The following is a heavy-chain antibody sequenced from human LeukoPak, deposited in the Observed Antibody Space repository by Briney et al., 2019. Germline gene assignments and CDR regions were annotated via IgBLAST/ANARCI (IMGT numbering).Heavy chain of an antibody. CDR2: INYSGNT. CDR1: GASISGSF. J-gene: IGHJ3*02. CDR3: ARGYYDSRGYSNTFDI. V-gene: IGHV4-59*01. D-gene: IGHD3-22*01. Sequence: SETLCLTCAVSGASISGSFWSWIGQPPGQGLEGIGYINYSGNTKYNPSLKSRVTISVDASNNQFSLRLSSVTAADTAFYSCARGYYDSRGYSNTFDIWGQGTLVTVSS.